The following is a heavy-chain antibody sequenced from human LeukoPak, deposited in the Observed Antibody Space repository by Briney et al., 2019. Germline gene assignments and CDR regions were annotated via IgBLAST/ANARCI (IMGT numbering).Heavy chain of an antibody. V-gene: IGHV3-74*01. D-gene: IGHD3-9*01. CDR1: GFAFSSYW. CDR3: ARAGGLRYFDWLLPWFDP. J-gene: IGHJ5*02. CDR2: INPDARTT. Sequence: PGGSLRLSCAASGFAFSSYWMHWVRRPLGKGLVWVSHINPDARTTTYADSVKGRFTISRDNAKNSLYLQMNSLRAEDTAVYYCARAGGLRYFDWLLPWFDPWGQGTLVTVSS.